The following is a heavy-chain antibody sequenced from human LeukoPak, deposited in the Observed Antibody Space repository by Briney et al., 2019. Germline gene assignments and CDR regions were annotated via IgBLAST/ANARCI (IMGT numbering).Heavy chain of an antibody. J-gene: IGHJ5*02. CDR1: GGSISSGDYY. D-gene: IGHD3-10*01. CDR2: IYYSGST. CDR3: ARDLGSGTEFDP. Sequence: TLSLTCTVSGGSISSGDYYWSWIRQPPGKGLEWIGYIYYSGSTYYNPSLKSRVTISVDTSKNQFSLKLSSVTAADTAVYYCARDLGSGTEFDPWGQGTLVTVSS. V-gene: IGHV4-30-4*01.